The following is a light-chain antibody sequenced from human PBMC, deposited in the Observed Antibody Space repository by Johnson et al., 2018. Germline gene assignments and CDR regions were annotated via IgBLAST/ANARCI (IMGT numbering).Light chain of an antibody. CDR1: SSNLGNNY. CDR3: GTWDSTLSAGNV. Sequence: QSVLTQPPSVSAAPGQKVTISCYGSSSNLGNNYVSWYQQLPGTAPKLLIYANNNQPSGIPDRFSGSKSGKSATLGITGLHNGDEADYYCGTWDSTLSAGNVFGTGTKVTVL. J-gene: IGLJ1*01. CDR2: ANN. V-gene: IGLV1-51*02.